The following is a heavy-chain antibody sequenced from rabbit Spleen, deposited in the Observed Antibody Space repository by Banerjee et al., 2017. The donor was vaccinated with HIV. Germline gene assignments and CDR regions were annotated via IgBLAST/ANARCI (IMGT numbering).Heavy chain of an antibody. CDR1: GFSFSNKAV. CDR3: ARWRDRTGGDVDL. CDR2: IDGGSRGST. V-gene: IGHV1S45*01. J-gene: IGHJ4*01. D-gene: IGHD7-1*01. Sequence: EQLMESGGGLVKPEGSLKLSCTASGFSFSNKAVMCWVRQAPGKGLEWISYIDGGSRGSTDYASWAKGRFTISKTSSTTVTLQMTSLTAADTATYFCARWRDRTGGDVDLWGPGTLVTVS.